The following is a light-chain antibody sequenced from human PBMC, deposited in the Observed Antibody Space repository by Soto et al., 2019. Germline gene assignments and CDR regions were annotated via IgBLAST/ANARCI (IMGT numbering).Light chain of an antibody. CDR2: DND. CDR3: GTWDSSLSAV. V-gene: IGLV1-51*01. CDR1: NSNIGNNY. J-gene: IGLJ2*01. Sequence: QSVLTQPPSVSAAPGQKVTISCSGSNSNIGNNYVSWYQQLPGTAPKLLICDNDVRPSGIPDRFSGSKSGTSATLDITGLQTGDEADYYCGTWDSSLSAVFGGGTKLTVL.